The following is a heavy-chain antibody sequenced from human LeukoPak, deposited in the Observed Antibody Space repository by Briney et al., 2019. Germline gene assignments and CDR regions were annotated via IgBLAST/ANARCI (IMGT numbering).Heavy chain of an antibody. CDR1: GFTFSTFA. D-gene: IGHD7-27*01. Sequence: PGGSLRLSCAASGFTFSTFAMHWVRQAPGKGLEWVAVIWSDGSNQYYADSVRGRFTISRDNSKNTLYLHMNNLRAEDTAVYYCARDLGGLGSYWGQGTLVTVSS. CDR3: ARDLGGLGSY. V-gene: IGHV3-33*01. CDR2: IWSDGSNQ. J-gene: IGHJ4*02.